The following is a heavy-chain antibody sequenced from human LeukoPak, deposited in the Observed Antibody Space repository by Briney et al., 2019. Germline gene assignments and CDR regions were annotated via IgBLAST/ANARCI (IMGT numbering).Heavy chain of an antibody. J-gene: IGHJ4*02. CDR1: GFTFSSYA. V-gene: IGHV3-23*01. D-gene: IGHD3-22*01. CDR3: AKRGRYDSSGYYSDPYYFDY. Sequence: GGSLRLSCAASGFTFSSYAMSWVRQAPGKGLEWVSAISGSGGSTYYADSVKGRFTISRDNSKNALYLQMNSLRAEDTAVYYCAKRGRYDSSGYYSDPYYFDYWGQGTLVTVSS. CDR2: ISGSGGST.